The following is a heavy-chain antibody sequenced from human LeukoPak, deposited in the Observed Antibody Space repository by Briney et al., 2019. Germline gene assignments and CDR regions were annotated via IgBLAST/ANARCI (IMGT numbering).Heavy chain of an antibody. CDR1: GFTFSSYE. J-gene: IGHJ6*04. CDR2: ISSSGSTI. D-gene: IGHD3-16*02. Sequence: GGSLRLSCADSGFTFSSYEMNWVRQAPGKGLEWVSYISSSGSTIYSAESVKGRFTISRDNAKNSLYLQMNSLRAEDTAVYYCARDGGLRLGELSFYYYGMDVWGKGTTVTVSS. V-gene: IGHV3-48*03. CDR3: ARDGGLRLGELSFYYYGMDV.